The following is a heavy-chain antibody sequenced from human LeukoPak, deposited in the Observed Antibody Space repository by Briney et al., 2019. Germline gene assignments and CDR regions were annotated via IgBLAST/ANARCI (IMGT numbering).Heavy chain of an antibody. CDR1: GFTFSSYW. V-gene: IGHV3-7*01. J-gene: IGHJ5*02. CDR2: IKQDGSEK. Sequence: GGSLRLSCAASGFTFSSYWMSWIRQAPGKGLEWAANIKQDGSEKYYVDSVKGRFTISRDNAKNSLYLQMNSLRAEDTAVYYCARESPRVIVVVPAAMGGGGWFDPWGQGTLVTVSS. D-gene: IGHD2-2*01. CDR3: ARESPRVIVVVPAAMGGGGWFDP.